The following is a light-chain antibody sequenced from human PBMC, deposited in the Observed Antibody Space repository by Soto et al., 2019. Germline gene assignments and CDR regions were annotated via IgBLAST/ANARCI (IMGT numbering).Light chain of an antibody. CDR1: QSVSSSY. J-gene: IGKJ1*01. V-gene: IGKV3-20*01. Sequence: EIVLTQSPGTLSLSPGERATLSCRASQSVSSSYLAWYQQKPGQAPRPLIYGASSRAIGIPDRFSGSGSGTDCTLNISRLEPEDFGVYYCQQYGSSPWTFGQGTKVEIK. CDR2: GAS. CDR3: QQYGSSPWT.